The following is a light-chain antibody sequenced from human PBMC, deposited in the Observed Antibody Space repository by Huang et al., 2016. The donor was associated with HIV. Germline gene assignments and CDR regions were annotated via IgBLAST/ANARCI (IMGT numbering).Light chain of an antibody. CDR3: QQYGSSPLFT. CDR1: QSVTSSY. J-gene: IGKJ3*01. CDR2: GAS. Sequence: EIVLTQSPGTLSMSPGDRATLSCRASQSVTSSYLAWYQQKPGQAPRLLIYGASSRDTGIPDRFRGSVSGTDFTLTISRLEPEDFAVYYCQQYGSSPLFTFGPGTKVDIK. V-gene: IGKV3-20*01.